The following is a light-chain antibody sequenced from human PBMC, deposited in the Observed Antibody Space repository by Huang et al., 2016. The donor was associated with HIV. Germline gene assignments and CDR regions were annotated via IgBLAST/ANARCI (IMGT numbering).Light chain of an antibody. J-gene: IGKJ4*01. CDR1: QSLLHSDGKTY. CDR2: EVS. V-gene: IGKV2D-29*02. Sequence: DIVMTQTPLSLSVTPGQPASISCKSSQSLLHSDGKTYLSWYLQKVGQSPQLLIYEVSNRCSGVPDRFSGSGSGTDFTLKISRMEAEDVGVYYCRQSIQLPLTFGGGTKVEIK. CDR3: RQSIQLPLT.